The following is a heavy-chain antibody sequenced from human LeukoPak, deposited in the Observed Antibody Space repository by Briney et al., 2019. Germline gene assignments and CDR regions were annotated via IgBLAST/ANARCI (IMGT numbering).Heavy chain of an antibody. CDR1: GGSFSGYY. D-gene: IGHD6-13*01. CDR2: INHSGST. CDR3: ARGGSSWYGDYYYYMDV. Sequence: PSETLSLTCAVYGGSFSGYYWSWIRQPPGKGLEWIGEINHSGSTNYNPSLKSRVTISVDTSKNQFSLKLSSVTAADTAVYYCARGGSSWYGDYYYYMDVWGKGTTATISS. V-gene: IGHV4-34*01. J-gene: IGHJ6*03.